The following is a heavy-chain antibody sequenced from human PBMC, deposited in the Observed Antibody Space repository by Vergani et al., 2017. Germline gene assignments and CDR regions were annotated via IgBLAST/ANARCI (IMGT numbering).Heavy chain of an antibody. D-gene: IGHD3-9*01. CDR3: ARGDYGIFTGYRY. V-gene: IGHV1-69*12. CDR2: IIPIFGTA. J-gene: IGHJ4*02. CDR1: GGTFSSYA. Sequence: QVQLVQSGAEVKKPGSSVKLSCKASGGTFSSYAISWVRQAPGQGLEWRGGIIPIFGTANYAQNFQGRVTITADESTSTVYMELSSLRSEDTAIYYCARGDYGIFTGYRYWGQGTLVTVSA.